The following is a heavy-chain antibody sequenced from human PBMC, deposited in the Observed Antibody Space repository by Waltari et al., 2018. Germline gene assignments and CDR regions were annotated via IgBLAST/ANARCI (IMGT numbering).Heavy chain of an antibody. D-gene: IGHD3-16*02. CDR2: ISGSSSTI. CDR1: GSTFSSCS. J-gene: IGHJ4*02. Sequence: EVQMVESGGGLVQPGGSRRGSGGVSGSTFSSCSMNWVLPAPGKGLEWVSYISGSSSTIYHADSVKGRFTISRDNAKNSMHLQMSSLRAEDTAVYYCATAARRRDVGDLSWGQGTLVTVSS. CDR3: ATAARRRDVGDLS. V-gene: IGHV3-48*01.